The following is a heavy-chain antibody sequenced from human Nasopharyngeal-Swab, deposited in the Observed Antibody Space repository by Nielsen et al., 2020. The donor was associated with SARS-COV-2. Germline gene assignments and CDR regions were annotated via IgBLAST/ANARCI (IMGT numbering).Heavy chain of an antibody. CDR1: GYTFTSYG. Sequence: ASVKVSCKASGYTFTSYGISRGLQAPGQGLEGMGWISAYNGNTNYAQKLQSRVTMTTDTFTSTAYMELRSLRSDDTAVYYCARDDLWLHSAFDYWGQGTLVTVSS. CDR3: ARDDLWLHSAFDY. J-gene: IGHJ4*02. D-gene: IGHD3-3*01. V-gene: IGHV1-18*01. CDR2: ISAYNGNT.